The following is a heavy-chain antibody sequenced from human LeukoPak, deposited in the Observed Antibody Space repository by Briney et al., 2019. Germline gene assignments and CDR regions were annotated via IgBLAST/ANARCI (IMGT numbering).Heavy chain of an antibody. CDR3: ARESIAARGAFDI. Sequence: GRSLRLSCAASGFTFSSYGMHWVRQAPGKGLEWVAVISYDGSNKYYADSVKGRFTISRDNSKNTLYLQMNSLRAEDTAVYYCARESIAARGAFDIWGQGTMVTVSS. CDR2: ISYDGSNK. J-gene: IGHJ3*02. V-gene: IGHV3-30*03. CDR1: GFTFSSYG. D-gene: IGHD6-6*01.